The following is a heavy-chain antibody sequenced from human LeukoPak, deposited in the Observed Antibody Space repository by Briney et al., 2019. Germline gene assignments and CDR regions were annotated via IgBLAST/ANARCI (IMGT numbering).Heavy chain of an antibody. J-gene: IGHJ4*02. CDR2: IYYSGST. Sequence: SETLSLTCTVSGGSIGSSSYYRGWIRQPPGKGLEWIGSIYYSGSTYYNPSLKSRVTISVDTSKNQFSLKLSSVTAADTAVYYCASQRYYDSSGYVDYWGQGTLVTVSS. D-gene: IGHD3-22*01. CDR3: ASQRYYDSSGYVDY. V-gene: IGHV4-39*01. CDR1: GGSIGSSSYY.